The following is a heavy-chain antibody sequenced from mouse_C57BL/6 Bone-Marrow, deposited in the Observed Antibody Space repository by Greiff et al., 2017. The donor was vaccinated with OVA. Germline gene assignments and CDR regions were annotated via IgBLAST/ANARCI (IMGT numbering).Heavy chain of an antibody. CDR1: GFTFSSYT. CDR3: ARHGYGSVDY. CDR2: ISGGGGNP. D-gene: IGHD1-1*01. V-gene: IGHV5-9*01. Sequence: EVKVVESGGGLVKPGGSLKLSCAASGFTFSSYTMSWVRQTPEQRLAWVATISGGGGNPYYPDSVKGRFTIPRDNAKTTLYLQMSSLRSEDTALYYCARHGYGSVDYWGQGTTLTVSA. J-gene: IGHJ2*01.